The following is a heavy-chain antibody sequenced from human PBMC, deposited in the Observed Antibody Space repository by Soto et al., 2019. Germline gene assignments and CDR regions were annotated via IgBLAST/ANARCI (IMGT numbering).Heavy chain of an antibody. Sequence: QVQLVESGGGVVQPGRSLRLSCSASGFIYSSCAMHWVRQVPGKGLEWLAVVSHDGTLYPYADSVKGRFTISRDNSRKMLYLQMNSLRPDDTAVYYCVKDRSDTWSFDYWGKGTVVTVSS. CDR2: VSHDGTLY. D-gene: IGHD2-8*02. V-gene: IGHV3-30*18. J-gene: IGHJ4*02. CDR3: VKDRSDTWSFDY. CDR1: GFIYSSCA.